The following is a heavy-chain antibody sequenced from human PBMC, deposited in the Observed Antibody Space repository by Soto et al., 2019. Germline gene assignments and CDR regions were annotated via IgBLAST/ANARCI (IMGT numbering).Heavy chain of an antibody. J-gene: IGHJ4*02. CDR2: IYYSGST. D-gene: IGHD1-26*01. CDR3: ASSGSYVR. CDR1: GGSINSYY. Sequence: SETLSLTCTVSGGSINSYYWSWIRQPPGKGLEWIGYIYYSGSTNYNPSLKSRVTISVDTSKNQFSLKLSSVTAADTAVYYCASSGSYVRWGQGPLITVSS. V-gene: IGHV4-59*01.